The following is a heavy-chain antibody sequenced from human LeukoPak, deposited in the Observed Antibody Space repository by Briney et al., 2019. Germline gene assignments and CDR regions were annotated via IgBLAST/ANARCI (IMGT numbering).Heavy chain of an antibody. CDR1: GFAFSTYW. J-gene: IGHJ4*02. Sequence: GGSLRLSCAASGFAFSTYWMAWVRQAPGKGLEWVGNINQGGSVKHYVDSVRGRFTISRDNARNSVYLQMSALRVEDTAVYYCVFWGQGSLVTASS. CDR2: INQGGSVK. V-gene: IGHV3-7*01. CDR3: VF.